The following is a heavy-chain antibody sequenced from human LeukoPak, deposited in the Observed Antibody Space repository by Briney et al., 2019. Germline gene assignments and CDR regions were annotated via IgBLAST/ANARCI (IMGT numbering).Heavy chain of an antibody. V-gene: IGHV4-4*07. CDR3: ARDSGRFGGSYSDY. J-gene: IGHJ4*02. CDR2: IYTSGST. CDR1: GGSISSYY. Sequence: SETLSLTCAVSGGSISSYYWSWIRQPAGKGLEWIGRIYTSGSTNYNPSLKSRVTMSVDTSKNQFSLKLSSVTAADTAVYYCARDSGRFGGSYSDYWGQGTLVTVSS. D-gene: IGHD1-26*01.